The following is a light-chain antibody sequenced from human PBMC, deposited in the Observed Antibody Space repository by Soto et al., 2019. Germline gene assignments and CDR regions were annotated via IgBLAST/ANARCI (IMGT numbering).Light chain of an antibody. V-gene: IGLV2-8*01. Sequence: QSVLTQPPSASGSPGQSVTISCTGTSSDVGGYKYVSWYQQHPGKAPKLMIFEVNKRPSGVPDPFSGSKSGNTASLTVSGLQDEDESAYYCSSYAGINNLGVYGTGTKVTVL. CDR3: SSYAGINNLGV. CDR2: EVN. J-gene: IGLJ1*01. CDR1: SSDVGGYKY.